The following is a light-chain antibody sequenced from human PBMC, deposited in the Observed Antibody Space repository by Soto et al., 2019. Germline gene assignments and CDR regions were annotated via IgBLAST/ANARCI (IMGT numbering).Light chain of an antibody. CDR3: SSYTSSSTLV. Sequence: QSALTQPASVSGSPGQSITISCTGTSSDVGGYNYVSWYQQHPGKAPKPMIYEVSNRPSGVSNRFSGSKSGNTASLTISGIQAEDEADYYCSSYTSSSTLVLGGGTKLTVL. CDR1: SSDVGGYNY. V-gene: IGLV2-14*01. CDR2: EVS. J-gene: IGLJ2*01.